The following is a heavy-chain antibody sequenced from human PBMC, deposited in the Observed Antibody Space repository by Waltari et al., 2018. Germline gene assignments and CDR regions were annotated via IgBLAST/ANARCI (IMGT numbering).Heavy chain of an antibody. CDR3: ARDRWGRWELGAFDI. D-gene: IGHD1-26*01. J-gene: IGHJ3*02. V-gene: IGHV4-39*07. CDR1: GGSIRSSSYY. Sequence: QLQLQESGPGLVKRSETLSLTCTVSGGSIRSSSYYWGWIRQPPGKGLELIGSIYYSGSTYYTPSLKSLVTISVDTSKNQFSLKLSSVTAADTAVYYCARDRWGRWELGAFDIWGQGTMVTVSS. CDR2: IYYSGST.